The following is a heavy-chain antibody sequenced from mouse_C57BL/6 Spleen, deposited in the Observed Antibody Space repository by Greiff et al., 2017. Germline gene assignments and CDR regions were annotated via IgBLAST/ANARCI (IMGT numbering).Heavy chain of an antibody. CDR1: GYTFTDYY. CDR2: INPYNGGT. D-gene: IGHD3-2*01. CDR3: ASDRDRYFDY. V-gene: IGHV1-19*01. Sequence: EVQVVESGPVLVKPGASVKMSCKASGYTFTDYYMNWVKQSHGKSLEWIGVINPYNGGTRYNQQFKGKATLTVDKSSSTAYMALNSLTSEDSAVYYCASDRDRYFDYWGQGTTLTVSS. J-gene: IGHJ2*01.